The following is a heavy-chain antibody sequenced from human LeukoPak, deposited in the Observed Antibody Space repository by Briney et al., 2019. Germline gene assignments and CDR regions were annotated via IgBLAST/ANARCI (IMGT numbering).Heavy chain of an antibody. J-gene: IGHJ5*02. CDR1: GYTFTGYY. CDR2: INPNSGGT. D-gene: IGHD1-26*01. Sequence: ASVKVSCKASGYTFTGYYMHWVRQAPGQGLEWMGWINPNSGGTNYAQKLQGRVTMTTDTSTSTAYMELRSLRSDDTAVYYCTRTIVGAEDNWFDPWGQGTLVTVSS. V-gene: IGHV1-2*02. CDR3: TRTIVGAEDNWFDP.